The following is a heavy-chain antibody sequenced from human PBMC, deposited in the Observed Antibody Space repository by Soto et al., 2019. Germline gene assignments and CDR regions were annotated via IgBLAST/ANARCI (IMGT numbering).Heavy chain of an antibody. CDR3: ARGEERGAMPSGY. CDR2: IYYSGST. Sequence: QVQLQESGPGLVKPSETLSLTCTVSGGAISSYYWCWIRQPPGKGLEWIGYIYYSGSTNYNPSLKGRVTISVDTSKNQFSLKLSCVTAADTAVYYCARGEERGAMPSGYWGQGTLVTVSS. J-gene: IGHJ4*02. V-gene: IGHV4-59*01. D-gene: IGHD3-16*01. CDR1: GGAISSYY.